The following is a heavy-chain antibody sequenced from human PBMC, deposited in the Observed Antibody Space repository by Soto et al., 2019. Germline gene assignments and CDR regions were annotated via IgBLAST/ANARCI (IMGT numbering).Heavy chain of an antibody. J-gene: IGHJ4*02. CDR2: ISAYYGST. Sequence: ASVKVSCKASGYTFTTYGISWVRQAPGQGLEWMGWISAYYGSTDYEQKFQGRVTMTRDTSTSTGYMELRSLRSDDTAVYYCVREAEYNSFISFAYWGQGTQVTVSS. V-gene: IGHV1-18*01. CDR1: GYTFTTYG. CDR3: VREAEYNSFISFAY. D-gene: IGHD1-1*01.